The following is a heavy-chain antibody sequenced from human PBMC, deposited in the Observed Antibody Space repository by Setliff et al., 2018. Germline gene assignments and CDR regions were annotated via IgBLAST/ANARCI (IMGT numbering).Heavy chain of an antibody. CDR2: IYTSWST. J-gene: IGHJ4*02. D-gene: IGHD2-15*01. V-gene: IGHV4-61*09. CDR1: GGSMNSGSYY. CDR3: ARASVVHAIAVGY. Sequence: PSETLSLTCTVSGGSMNSGSYYWSFIRQPAGKGLEWIGQIYTSWSTNYNPSLKSRVTMSVDTSKNQFSLKLSSVTAADTAVYYCARASVVHAIAVGYWGQGTLVTAPQ.